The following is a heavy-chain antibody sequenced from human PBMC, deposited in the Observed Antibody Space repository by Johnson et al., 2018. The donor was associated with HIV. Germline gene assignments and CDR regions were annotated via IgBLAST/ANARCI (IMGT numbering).Heavy chain of an antibody. Sequence: VQLVESGGGVVRPGGSLRLSCAASGISFDDYGMSWVRQAPGKGLEWVSGINWNGGSTHHADSVKGRFTISRDNAKNSLYLQMNSLSAEDTALYYCAKDSKVKRLTADAFDIWGQGTMVTVSS. CDR3: AKDSKVKRLTADAFDI. J-gene: IGHJ3*02. CDR1: GISFDDYG. CDR2: INWNGGST. V-gene: IGHV3-20*04. D-gene: IGHD4-11*01.